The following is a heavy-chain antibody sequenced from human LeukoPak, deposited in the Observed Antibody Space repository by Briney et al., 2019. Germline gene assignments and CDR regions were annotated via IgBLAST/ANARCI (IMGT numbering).Heavy chain of an antibody. CDR3: TSHIAAAGRLLDY. D-gene: IGHD6-13*01. CDR1: GFTFSGSA. CDR2: IRSKANSYAT. Sequence: GGSLKLSCAASGFTFSGSAMHWVRQASGKGLEWVGRIRSKANSYATAYAASVKGRFTISRDDSKNTAYLQMNSLKTEDTAVYYCTSHIAAAGRLLDYWGQGTLVTVSS. J-gene: IGHJ4*02. V-gene: IGHV3-73*01.